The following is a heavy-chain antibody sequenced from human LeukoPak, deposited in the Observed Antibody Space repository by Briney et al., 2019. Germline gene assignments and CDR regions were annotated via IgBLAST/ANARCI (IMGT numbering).Heavy chain of an antibody. Sequence: GGSLRLSCAASGFTFSSYAMSWVRQAPGKGLEWVSTISGSGGSTYYADSVKGRFTISRDNSENTLFLQMNSLRAEDTAVYYCARGISSSGWLDYWGQGTLVTVSS. CDR1: GFTFSSYA. D-gene: IGHD6-19*01. CDR3: ARGISSSGWLDY. CDR2: ISGSGGST. V-gene: IGHV3-23*01. J-gene: IGHJ4*02.